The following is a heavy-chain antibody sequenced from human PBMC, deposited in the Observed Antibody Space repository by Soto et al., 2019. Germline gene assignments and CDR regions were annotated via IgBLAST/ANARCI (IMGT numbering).Heavy chain of an antibody. CDR1: GYTFTSYA. CDR3: ARGSGYYYWDDY. V-gene: IGHV1-3*05. D-gene: IGHD3-22*01. CDR2: INAGNGNT. J-gene: IGHJ4*02. Sequence: QVQLVRSGAEEKKPGASVKVSCKASGYTFTSYAMHWVRQAPGQRLEWMGWINAGNGNTKYSQKFQGRVTITRDTSASTAYMEPSSLRSEDTAVYYCARGSGYYYWDDYWGQGTLVTVSS.